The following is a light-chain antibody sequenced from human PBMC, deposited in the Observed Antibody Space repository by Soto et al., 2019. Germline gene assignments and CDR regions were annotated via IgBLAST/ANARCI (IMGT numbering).Light chain of an antibody. V-gene: IGKV3-15*01. CDR3: QQYNNWSPRT. Sequence: EIVMTQSPATLSVSPGERATLSCRASQSVSSNLAWYQQKPGQAPRLLIYGASTRATGIPARFSGSGSGTEFTLTIGCLQSEDVAVYYCQQYNNWSPRTFGQGTKVEIK. J-gene: IGKJ1*01. CDR1: QSVSSN. CDR2: GAS.